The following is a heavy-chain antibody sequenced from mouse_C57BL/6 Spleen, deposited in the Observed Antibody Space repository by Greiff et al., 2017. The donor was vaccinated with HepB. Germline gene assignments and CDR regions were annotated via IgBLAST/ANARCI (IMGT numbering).Heavy chain of an antibody. CDR3: AREAYDYDRVYAMDY. CDR2: IYPGDGDT. J-gene: IGHJ4*01. Sequence: QVHLKQSGAELVKPGASVKISCKASGYAFSSYWMNWVKQRPGKGLEWIGQIYPGDGDTNYNGKFKGKATLTADKSSSTAYMQLSSLTSEDSAVYFCAREAYDYDRVYAMDYWGQGTSVTVSS. D-gene: IGHD2-4*01. V-gene: IGHV1-80*01. CDR1: GYAFSSYW.